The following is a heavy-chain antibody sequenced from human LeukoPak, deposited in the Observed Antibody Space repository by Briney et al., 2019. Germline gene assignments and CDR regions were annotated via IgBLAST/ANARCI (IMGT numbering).Heavy chain of an antibody. Sequence: ASVKVSCKASGYTFTSYGISWARQAPGQGLEWMGWISAYNGNTNYAQKLQGRVTMTTDTSTSTAYMELRSLRSDDTAVYYCARDHHPAYYYDISGPKLDYWGQGTLVTVSS. CDR3: ARDHHPAYYYDISGPKLDY. CDR1: GYTFTSYG. D-gene: IGHD3-22*01. J-gene: IGHJ4*02. V-gene: IGHV1-18*01. CDR2: ISAYNGNT.